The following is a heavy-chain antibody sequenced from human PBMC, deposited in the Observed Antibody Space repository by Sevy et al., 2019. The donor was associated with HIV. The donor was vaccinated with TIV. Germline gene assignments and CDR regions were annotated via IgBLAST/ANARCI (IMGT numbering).Heavy chain of an antibody. CDR2: ISSTGGST. Sequence: RGSLRLSCSASGFTFSSYAMHWVRQAPGKGLEYVSAISSTGGSTYYADSVKGRFTISRDNSKNTLYLQMSSLRAEDTAVYYCVKDGNCSSTSCYLGMYYYYGMDVWGQGTTVTVSS. J-gene: IGHJ6*02. CDR1: GFTFSSYA. CDR3: VKDGNCSSTSCYLGMYYYYGMDV. D-gene: IGHD2-2*01. V-gene: IGHV3-64D*06.